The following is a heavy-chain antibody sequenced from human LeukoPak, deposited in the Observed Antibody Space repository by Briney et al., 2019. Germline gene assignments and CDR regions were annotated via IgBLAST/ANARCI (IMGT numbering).Heavy chain of an antibody. CDR1: GYTFTSYD. Sequence: ASVKVSCKASGYTFTSYDINWVRQATGQGLEWMGWMNPNSGNTGYAQKFRGRVTMTRNTSISTAYMELSSLRSEDTAVYCCARGPGRWLQFRYYWGQGTLVTVSS. D-gene: IGHD5-24*01. CDR2: MNPNSGNT. V-gene: IGHV1-8*01. J-gene: IGHJ4*02. CDR3: ARGPGRWLQFRYY.